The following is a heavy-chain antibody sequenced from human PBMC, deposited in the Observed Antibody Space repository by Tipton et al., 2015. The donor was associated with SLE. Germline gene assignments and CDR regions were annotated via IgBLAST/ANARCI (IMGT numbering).Heavy chain of an antibody. D-gene: IGHD2-21*01. J-gene: IGHJ6*02. CDR1: GFTFSRYS. CDR2: ISSSGSYI. Sequence: SLRLSCAASGFTFSRYSMNWVRQAPGKGLEWVSSISSSGSYIKYADSVKGRFSISRDNAKNSLYLQMNSLRDEDTAVYYCARDDSYDPWGGDCYSGAGGCYYYGMDVWGQGTTVTVSS. V-gene: IGHV3-21*01. CDR3: ARDDSYDPWGGDCYSGAGGCYYYGMDV.